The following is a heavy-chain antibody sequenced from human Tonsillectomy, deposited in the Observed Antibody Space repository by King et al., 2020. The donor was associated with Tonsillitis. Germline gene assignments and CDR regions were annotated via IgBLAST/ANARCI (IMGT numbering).Heavy chain of an antibody. CDR2: INHSGST. Sequence: VQLQQWGAGLLKPSETLSLTCAVYGGSFSAYYWSWIRQPPGKGLEWIGEINHSGSTNYNPSLKSRVTMSVDTSKNQFSLRLSSVTAVDTAVYFCSRGGPWEQWLSFDYWGQGTLVTVSS. D-gene: IGHD6-19*01. J-gene: IGHJ4*02. V-gene: IGHV4-34*01. CDR1: GGSFSAYY. CDR3: SRGGPWEQWLSFDY.